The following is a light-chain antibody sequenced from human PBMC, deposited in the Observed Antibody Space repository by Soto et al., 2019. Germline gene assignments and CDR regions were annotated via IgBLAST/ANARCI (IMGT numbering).Light chain of an antibody. CDR3: QQGHNWPLT. J-gene: IGKJ2*01. V-gene: IGKV3-15*01. CDR2: GAS. CDR1: QSFSRE. Sequence: EIAMTQSAATLSMSPGESATLSCRASQSFSRELAWYQQKPGQPPRLLNYGASTRSTGVPARFTGSGSGSDFTLIICGLQSEDFAVYYCQQGHNWPLTFGQVTRLEI.